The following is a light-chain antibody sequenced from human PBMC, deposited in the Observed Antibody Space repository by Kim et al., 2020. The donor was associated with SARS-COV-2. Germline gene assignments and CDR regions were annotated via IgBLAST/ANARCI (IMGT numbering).Light chain of an antibody. CDR3: QAWDSSTVV. V-gene: IGLV3-1*01. CDR2: QDS. CDR1: KLGDKH. Sequence: VSPGQTARITCSGDKLGDKHACWYQQKPGQSPVLVIYQDSKRPSGIPGRFSGSNSGNTATLTISGTQAMDEADYYCQAWDSSTVVFGGGTQLTVL. J-gene: IGLJ2*01.